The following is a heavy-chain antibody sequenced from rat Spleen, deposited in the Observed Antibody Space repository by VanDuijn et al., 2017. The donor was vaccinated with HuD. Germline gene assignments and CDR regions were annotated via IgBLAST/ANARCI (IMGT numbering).Heavy chain of an antibody. CDR2: ISNTGGST. V-gene: IGHV5-25*01. J-gene: IGHJ3*01. CDR1: GFTFSDYY. Sequence: LVQPGRSLKLSCAASGFTFSDYYMAWVRQAPTKGLEWVASISNTGGSTYYPDSVKGRFTFSRDNAKSTLYLQMDSLRSEDTATYYCARPAGTVVPNWFTYWGQGTLVTVSS. D-gene: IGHD1-1*01. CDR3: ARPAGTVVPNWFTY.